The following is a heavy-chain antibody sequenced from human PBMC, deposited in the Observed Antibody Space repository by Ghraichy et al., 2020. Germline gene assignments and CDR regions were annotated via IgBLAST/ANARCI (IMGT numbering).Heavy chain of an antibody. CDR2: INSDGSST. V-gene: IGHV3-74*01. Sequence: GGSLRLSCAASGFTFSSYWMHWVRQAPGKGLVWVSRINSDGSSTSYADSVKGRFTISRDNAKNTLYLQMNSLRAEDTAVYYCARKRDSSSYYYYYGMDVWGQGTTVTVSS. CDR1: GFTFSSYW. D-gene: IGHD6-6*01. J-gene: IGHJ6*02. CDR3: ARKRDSSSYYYYYGMDV.